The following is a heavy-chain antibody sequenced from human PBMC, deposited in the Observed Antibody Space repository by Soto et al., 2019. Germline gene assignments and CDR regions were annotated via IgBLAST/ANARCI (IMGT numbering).Heavy chain of an antibody. Sequence: GGSLRLSCAASGFTFNTYAMSWVRQAPGKGLEWVSAISGSGASTYYADSVKGRFTISRDNSKNTLYLQMNSLRAEDTAVYYCAHFDWFIDYWGQGTLVTVSS. D-gene: IGHD3-9*01. CDR2: ISGSGAST. CDR1: GFTFNTYA. V-gene: IGHV3-23*01. J-gene: IGHJ4*02. CDR3: AHFDWFIDY.